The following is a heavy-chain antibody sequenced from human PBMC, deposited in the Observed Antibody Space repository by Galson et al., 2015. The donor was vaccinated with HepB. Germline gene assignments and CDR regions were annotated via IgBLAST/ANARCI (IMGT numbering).Heavy chain of an antibody. V-gene: IGHV3-30*18. CDR1: GFTFSSYG. CDR2: ISYDGSNK. CDR3: AKVESAAAIDWYFDL. J-gene: IGHJ2*01. D-gene: IGHD6-13*01. Sequence: SLRLSCAASGFTFSSYGMHWVRQAPGKGLEWVAVISYDGSNKYYADSVKGRFTISRDNSKNTLYLQMNSLRAEDTAVYYCAKVESAAAIDWYFDLWGRGTLVTVSS.